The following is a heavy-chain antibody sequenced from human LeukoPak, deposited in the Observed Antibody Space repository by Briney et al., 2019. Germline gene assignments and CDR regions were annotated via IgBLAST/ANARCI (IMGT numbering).Heavy chain of an antibody. CDR2: VSSDGSIK. Sequence: QPGGSLRLSCAASGFTFNCYEMNWVRQAPGKGLEWVAVVSSDGSIKYYADSGKGRFTISRDTSKNTVYLQMNSLGTEDTAFYYCARGYSSSWLGYFDYWGQGTLVTVSS. D-gene: IGHD6-13*01. J-gene: IGHJ4*02. CDR3: ARGYSSSWLGYFDY. V-gene: IGHV3-30*03. CDR1: GFTFNCYE.